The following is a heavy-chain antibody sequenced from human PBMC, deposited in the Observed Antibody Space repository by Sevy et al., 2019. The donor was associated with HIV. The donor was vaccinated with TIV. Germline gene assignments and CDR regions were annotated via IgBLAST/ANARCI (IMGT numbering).Heavy chain of an antibody. CDR3: AKDGRRGNLNPGLH. Sequence: WGSLRLSCAASGFTFSSYGMHWVRQAPGKGLEWVTVISYDGSKKDYADSVKGRFTISRDNSNNTIYLQMNSLRPEDTAVYYCAKDGRRGNLNPGLHWGQGTLVTVSS. V-gene: IGHV3-30*18. J-gene: IGHJ4*02. CDR2: ISYDGSKK. D-gene: IGHD1-26*01. CDR1: GFTFSSYG.